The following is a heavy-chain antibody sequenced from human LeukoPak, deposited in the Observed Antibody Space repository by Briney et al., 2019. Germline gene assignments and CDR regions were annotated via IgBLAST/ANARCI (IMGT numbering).Heavy chain of an antibody. V-gene: IGHV4-59*01. CDR2: IYYSGST. CDR3: ARRGYSYGYDAFDI. CDR1: GGSISSYY. D-gene: IGHD5-18*01. J-gene: IGHJ3*02. Sequence: SETLSLTCTVSGGSISSYYWSWIRQPPGKGLDWIGYIYYSGSTNYNPSLKSRVTISVDTSKNQFSLKLSSVTAADTAVYYCARRGYSYGYDAFDIWGQGTMITVSS.